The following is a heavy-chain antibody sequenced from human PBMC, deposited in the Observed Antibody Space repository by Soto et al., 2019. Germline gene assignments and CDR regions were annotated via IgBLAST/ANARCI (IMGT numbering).Heavy chain of an antibody. CDR2: ISSSSSYI. V-gene: IGHV3-21*01. Sequence: GGSLRLSCAASGFPFSSYSMNWVRQAPGKGLEWVSSISSSSSYIYYADSVKGRFTISRDNAKNSLYLQMNSLRAEDTAVYYCAREAAAAGTAPFDYWGQGTLVTVSS. CDR3: AREAAAAGTAPFDY. J-gene: IGHJ4*02. CDR1: GFPFSSYS. D-gene: IGHD6-13*01.